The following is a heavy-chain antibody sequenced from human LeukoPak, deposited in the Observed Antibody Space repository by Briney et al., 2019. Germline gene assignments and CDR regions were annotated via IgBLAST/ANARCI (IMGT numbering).Heavy chain of an antibody. CDR1: GYTFTSYG. CDR2: ISAYNGNT. V-gene: IGHV1-18*01. D-gene: IGHD3-10*01. J-gene: IGHJ5*02. Sequence: ASVKVSCKASGYTFTSYGISWVRQAPGQGLEWMGWISAYNGNTNYAQKLQGRVTMTTDTSTSTAYMELRSLRSDDTAVYYCARDQPYYYGSGSYYWFDPLGPGNPGHRLL. CDR3: ARDQPYYYGSGSYYWFDP.